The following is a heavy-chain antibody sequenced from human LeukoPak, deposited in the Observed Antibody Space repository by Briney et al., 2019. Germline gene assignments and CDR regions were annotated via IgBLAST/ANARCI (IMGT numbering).Heavy chain of an antibody. CDR1: GGSISSGSYY. Sequence: SETLSLTCTVSGGSISSGSYYWIWIRQPAVKGREWIGRIYTSGSTNYNPSLKRRVTMSVDTSKNQFSLKLSSVTAADTAVYYCARDVGYGSASISGYYYYYYYMDVWGKGTTVTISS. CDR3: ARDVGYGSASISGYYYYYYYMDV. D-gene: IGHD3-10*01. V-gene: IGHV4-61*02. CDR2: IYTSGST. J-gene: IGHJ6*03.